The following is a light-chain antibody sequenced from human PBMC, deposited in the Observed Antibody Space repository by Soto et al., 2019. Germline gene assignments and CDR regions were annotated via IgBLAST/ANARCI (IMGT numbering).Light chain of an antibody. Sequence: IQLTQSPGTLSLSPGERATLSCRASQNVDTKYLAWYQFQPGQAPRIIIFGASGRSTGIPDRFSGSGSGTDFTLTISRLEPEDVAVYYCQQYGSLSWTLGQGTKVDI. V-gene: IGKV3-20*01. CDR3: QQYGSLSWT. J-gene: IGKJ1*01. CDR1: QNVDTKY. CDR2: GAS.